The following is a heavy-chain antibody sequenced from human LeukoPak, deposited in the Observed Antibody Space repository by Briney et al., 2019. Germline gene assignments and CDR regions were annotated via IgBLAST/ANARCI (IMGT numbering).Heavy chain of an antibody. CDR2: ISGSGGST. D-gene: IGHD2-2*01. CDR3: AKGPSSRWPWYFDL. CDR1: GCTFSNYA. V-gene: IGHV3-23*01. J-gene: IGHJ2*01. Sequence: GGSLRLSCAASGCTFSNYAMSWVRQAPGQGLELVSAISGSGGSTYYADSVKGRFTISRDNSKNTLYLQMNSLRAEDTAVYYCAKGPSSRWPWYFDLWGRGTLVTVSS.